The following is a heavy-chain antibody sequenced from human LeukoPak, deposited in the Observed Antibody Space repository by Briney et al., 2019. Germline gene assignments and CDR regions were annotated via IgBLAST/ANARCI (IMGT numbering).Heavy chain of an antibody. CDR2: IYSGGST. CDR3: ARRSAPCGLDY. J-gene: IGHJ4*02. CDR1: GFTVSSNF. Sequence: GGSLRLSCAASGFTVSSNFMSWVRQAPGKGLEWVSVIYSGGSTFYADSVKGRFTISRDDAKNTLYLQMNSLRAEDTAMYYCARRSAPCGLDYWGQGTLVTVSS. D-gene: IGHD3/OR15-3a*01. V-gene: IGHV3-53*01.